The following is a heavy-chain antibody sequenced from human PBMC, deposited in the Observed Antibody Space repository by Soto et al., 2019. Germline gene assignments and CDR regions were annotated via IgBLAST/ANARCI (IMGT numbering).Heavy chain of an antibody. Sequence: QVQLVESGGGVVQPGRSLRLSCAASGFTFSSHDMHWVRQAPGKGLEWVAVIWYDGSKEYYGDSVKGRFTISRDDSKNTLHLQMNSLRDEDTAVYYCARDPGYSRFDFDYWGQGTLVTVSS. CDR3: ARDPGYSRFDFDY. V-gene: IGHV3-33*01. J-gene: IGHJ4*02. D-gene: IGHD5-18*01. CDR2: IWYDGSKE. CDR1: GFTFSSHD.